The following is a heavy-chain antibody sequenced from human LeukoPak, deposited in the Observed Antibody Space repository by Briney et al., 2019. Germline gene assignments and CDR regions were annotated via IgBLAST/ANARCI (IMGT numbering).Heavy chain of an antibody. Sequence: SETLSLTCTVSGGSISSYYWSWIRQPAGKGLEWIGRIHTSGSTNYNPSLKSRVTISVDTSKNQFSLKLSSVTAADTAVYYCARTYYDYVWGSYRSAYFDYWGQGTLVTVSS. J-gene: IGHJ4*02. V-gene: IGHV4-4*07. CDR2: IHTSGST. CDR1: GGSISSYY. D-gene: IGHD3-16*02. CDR3: ARTYYDYVWGSYRSAYFDY.